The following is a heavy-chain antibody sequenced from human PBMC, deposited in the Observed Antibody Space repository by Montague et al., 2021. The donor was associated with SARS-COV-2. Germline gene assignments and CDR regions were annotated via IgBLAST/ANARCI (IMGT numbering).Heavy chain of an antibody. Sequence: SLRLSCAASGFPFSSYSMSWVRQAPRKGLEWVSVIYSGGSSTLYADSVRGRFTISRDDSKNTLFLHLNNLSAEDTAIYYCAKPGPFAFYFESWGRGTLVTVSS. V-gene: IGHV3-23*03. J-gene: IGHJ4*02. CDR3: AKPGPFAFYFES. CDR1: GFPFSSYS. D-gene: IGHD3-10*01. CDR2: IYSGGSST.